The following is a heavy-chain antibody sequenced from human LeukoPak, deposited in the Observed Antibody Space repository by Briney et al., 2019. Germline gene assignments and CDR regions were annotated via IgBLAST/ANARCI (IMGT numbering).Heavy chain of an antibody. CDR1: GGSISSGSYY. CDR2: IFASGDT. J-gene: IGHJ5*02. V-gene: IGHV4-61*02. CDR3: ARSYYCNRSGYYYIWFDT. D-gene: IGHD3-22*01. Sequence: SQTLSLTCTVSGGSISSGSYYWSWIRQPAGKGLELIGRIFASGDTHYKPSLESRVTISIDTSKNQFSLKLSSVTAADTAVYYCARSYYCNRSGYYYIWFDTWGQGTLVTVSS.